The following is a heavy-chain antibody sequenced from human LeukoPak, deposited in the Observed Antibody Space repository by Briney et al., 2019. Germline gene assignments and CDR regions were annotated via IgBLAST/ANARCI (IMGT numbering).Heavy chain of an antibody. V-gene: IGHV3-23*01. D-gene: IGHD6-19*01. CDR3: AKIRERSSVAGRRFDY. Sequence: PGGSLRLSCAASEFTFSTYWMHWVRQAPGKGLEWVSAISGSGGSTYYADSVKGRFTISRDNSKNTLYLQMNSLRAEDTAVYYCAKIRERSSVAGRRFDYWGQGTLVTVSS. CDR2: ISGSGGST. J-gene: IGHJ4*02. CDR1: EFTFSTYW.